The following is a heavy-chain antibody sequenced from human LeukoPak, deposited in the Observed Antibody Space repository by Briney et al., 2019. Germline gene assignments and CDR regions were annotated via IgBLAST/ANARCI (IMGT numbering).Heavy chain of an antibody. CDR2: INHSGST. CDR1: GGSFSGYY. V-gene: IGHV4-34*01. Sequence: SETLSLTCAVYGGSFSGYYWSWIRQPPGKGLEWIGEINHSGSTNYNPSLKSRVTISVDTSKNQFSLKLSSVTAADTAVYYCAREGLYSSGWYGHYNWFDPWGQGTLVTVSS. D-gene: IGHD6-19*01. J-gene: IGHJ5*02. CDR3: AREGLYSSGWYGHYNWFDP.